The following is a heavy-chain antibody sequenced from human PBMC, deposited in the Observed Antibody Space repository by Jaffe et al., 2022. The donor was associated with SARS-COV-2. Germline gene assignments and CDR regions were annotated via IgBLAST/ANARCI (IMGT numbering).Heavy chain of an antibody. J-gene: IGHJ4*02. V-gene: IGHV1-18*01. CDR1: RYTFSSYG. CDR2: ISVYNGNT. D-gene: IGHD2-15*01. Sequence: QVQLVQSGGEVKKPGASVKVSCKASRYTFSSYGIGWVRQAPGQGLEWMGWISVYNGNTNYIQKFQDRVTMTTDTSTSTAYMELRSLRSDDTAVYYCARVGGGNSLDYWGQGTLVTVSS. CDR3: ARVGGGNSLDY.